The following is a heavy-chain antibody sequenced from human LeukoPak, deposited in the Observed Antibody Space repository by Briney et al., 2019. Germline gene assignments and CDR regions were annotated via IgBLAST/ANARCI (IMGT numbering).Heavy chain of an antibody. J-gene: IGHJ4*02. CDR2: INSDGRST. CDR3: ARRVVVPAAPYYFDY. CDR1: GFIFSSYW. D-gene: IGHD2-2*01. V-gene: IGHV3-74*01. Sequence: GGSLRLSCAASGFIFSSYWMHWVRQAPGKGLVWVSRINSDGRSTSYADSVKGRFTISRDNAKNTLYLQMNSLRAEDTAVYYCARRVVVPAAPYYFDYWGQGTLVTVSS.